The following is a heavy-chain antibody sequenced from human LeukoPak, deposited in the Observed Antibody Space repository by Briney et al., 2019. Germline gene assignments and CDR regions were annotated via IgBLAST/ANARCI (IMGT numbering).Heavy chain of an antibody. D-gene: IGHD6-13*01. Sequence: SETLSLTCTVSGGSISSYYWSWIRQPPGKGLEWIGYIYYSGSTNYNPSLKSRVTISVDTSKNQFSLRLSSVTAADTAVYYCARGQSGIAAAGTRTYFDYWGQGTLVTVSS. CDR3: ARGQSGIAAAGTRTYFDY. CDR2: IYYSGST. J-gene: IGHJ4*02. CDR1: GGSISSYY. V-gene: IGHV4-59*01.